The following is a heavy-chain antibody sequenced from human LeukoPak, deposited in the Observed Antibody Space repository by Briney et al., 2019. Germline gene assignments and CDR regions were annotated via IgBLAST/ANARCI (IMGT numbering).Heavy chain of an antibody. V-gene: IGHV1-69*13. Sequence: SVKVSCKASGGXFSSYAISWVRQAPGQGLEWMGGIIPIFGTANYAQKFQGRVTITADESTSTAYMELSSLRSEDTAVYYCARGPYYYDSSGPWYYFDYWGQGTLVTVSS. D-gene: IGHD3-22*01. CDR2: IIPIFGTA. CDR1: GGXFSSYA. J-gene: IGHJ4*02. CDR3: ARGPYYYDSSGPWYYFDY.